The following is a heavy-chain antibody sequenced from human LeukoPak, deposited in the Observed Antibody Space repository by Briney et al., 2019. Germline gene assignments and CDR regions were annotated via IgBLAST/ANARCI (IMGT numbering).Heavy chain of an antibody. CDR2: INPNSGGT. D-gene: IGHD6-19*01. CDR1: GYTFTGYY. Sequence: ASVKVSCKASGYTFTGYYMHWVRQAPGQGLEWMGWINPNSGGTNYAQKFQGRVTMTRDTSISTAYMELSRLRSDDTAVYYCAKDPSIAVAGTASYWGQGTLVTVSS. J-gene: IGHJ4*02. V-gene: IGHV1-2*02. CDR3: AKDPSIAVAGTASY.